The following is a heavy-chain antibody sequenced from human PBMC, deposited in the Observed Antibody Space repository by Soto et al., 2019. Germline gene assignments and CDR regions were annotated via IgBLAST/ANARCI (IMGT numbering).Heavy chain of an antibody. V-gene: IGHV3-64D*06. CDR2: ISSNGGYT. J-gene: IGHJ4*02. D-gene: IGHD6-19*01. CDR1: GFTFKSHP. CDR3: VKEGYMRSDWYGQFDY. Sequence: EVQLVESGGTLVQPGGSLRLSCSASGFTFKSHPMHWVRQAPGKGLEFVSGISSNGGYTYYADFVKGRFAISRDNSKNTLYLQMSSLRAEDTALYYCVKEGYMRSDWYGQFDYWGQGTLVTVSP.